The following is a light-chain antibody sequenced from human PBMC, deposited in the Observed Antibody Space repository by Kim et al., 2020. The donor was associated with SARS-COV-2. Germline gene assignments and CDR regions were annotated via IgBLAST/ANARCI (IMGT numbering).Light chain of an antibody. CDR2: AAS. J-gene: IGKJ2*01. CDR1: QSVSRNY. CDR3: QQYGTTYT. Sequence: SLCPGERATRSCGAGQSVSRNYLAWYQHKSGQAPKLLIYAASSRATGIPDRFSGSGSGTDFTLTISRLEPEDFAVYYCQQYGTTYTFGQGTKLEI. V-gene: IGKV3-20*01.